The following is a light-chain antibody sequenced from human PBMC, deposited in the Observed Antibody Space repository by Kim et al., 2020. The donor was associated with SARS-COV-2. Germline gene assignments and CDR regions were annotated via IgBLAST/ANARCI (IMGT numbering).Light chain of an antibody. CDR3: QSYDSSLSGSGV. V-gene: IGLV1-40*01. CDR1: SSNIGAGYD. J-gene: IGLJ1*01. Sequence: VTISCTGSSSNIGAGYDVHWYQQLPGTAPKLLIYGNSNRPSGVPDRFSGSKSGTSASLAITGLRAEDEADYYCQSYDSSLSGSGVFGTGTKVTVL. CDR2: GNS.